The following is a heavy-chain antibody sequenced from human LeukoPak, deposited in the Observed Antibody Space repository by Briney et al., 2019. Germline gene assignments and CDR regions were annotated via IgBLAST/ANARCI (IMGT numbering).Heavy chain of an antibody. D-gene: IGHD3-22*01. V-gene: IGHV4-34*01. Sequence: PSETLSLTCAVYGGSFSGYYWSWIRQPPGKGLEWIGEINHSGSTNYNPSLKSRVTISVDTSKNQFSLKLSSVTAADTAVYYCARGSPRYYYDSSGYCDYWGQGTLVTVSS. CDR3: ARGSPRYYYDSSGYCDY. CDR2: INHSGST. CDR1: GGSFSGYY. J-gene: IGHJ4*02.